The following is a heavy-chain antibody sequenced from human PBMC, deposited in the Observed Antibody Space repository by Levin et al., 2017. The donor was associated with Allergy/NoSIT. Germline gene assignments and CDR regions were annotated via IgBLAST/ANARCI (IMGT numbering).Heavy chain of an antibody. CDR1: GYTFKNYG. Sequence: GASVKVSCKASGYTFKNYGISWVRQAPGQGLEWMGWISTHNGNTNYAQSFQGRVTMTTDTSTSTADMELRSLISDDTAVYYCARFVVTPVSYFYMDVWGKGTTATVS. CDR2: ISTHNGNT. D-gene: IGHD2-2*01. V-gene: IGHV1-18*01. CDR3: ARFVVTPVSYFYMDV. J-gene: IGHJ6*03.